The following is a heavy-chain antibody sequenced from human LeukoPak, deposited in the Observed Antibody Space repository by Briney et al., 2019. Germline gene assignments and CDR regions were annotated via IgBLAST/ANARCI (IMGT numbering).Heavy chain of an antibody. Sequence: GGSLRLSCAASGFTVSSNYMSWVRQAPGKGPEWVSVIYTGGNTYYADSVKGRFTISRDHSKNTLYLQMNSLRVEDTAVYYCARDPYSSSCYLDWGQGTLVTVSS. CDR1: GFTVSSNY. D-gene: IGHD6-13*01. CDR2: IYTGGNT. V-gene: IGHV3-53*01. CDR3: ARDPYSSSCYLD. J-gene: IGHJ4*02.